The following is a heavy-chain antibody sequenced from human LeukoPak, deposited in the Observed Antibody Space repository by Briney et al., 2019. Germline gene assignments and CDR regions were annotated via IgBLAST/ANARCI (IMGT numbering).Heavy chain of an antibody. V-gene: IGHV4-34*01. J-gene: IGHJ4*02. CDR1: GGSFSGYY. D-gene: IGHD3-3*01. CDR2: INHSGST. CDR3: ARGPSFWIRRFDY. Sequence: SETLSLTCAVYGGSFSGYYWSWIRQPPGKGLEWIGEINHSGSTNYNPSLKSRVTISVDTPKNQFSLKLSSVTAADTAVYYCARGPSFWIRRFDYWGQGTLVTVSS.